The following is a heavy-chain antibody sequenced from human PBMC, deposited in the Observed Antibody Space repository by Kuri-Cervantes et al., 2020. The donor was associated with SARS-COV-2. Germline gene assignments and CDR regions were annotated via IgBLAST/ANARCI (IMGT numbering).Heavy chain of an antibody. D-gene: IGHD3-3*01. J-gene: IGHJ4*02. CDR3: ARHVRPEITIFGVVITEDYFDY. Sequence: SETLSLTCIVSGGSIDTSSFYWGWIRQSPGRGLEWIGSIYCSGSTHNNPSLKSRVTISVATSKTQFSLTLSSVTAADTAVYSCARHVRPEITIFGVVITEDYFDYWGQGTLVTVSS. CDR2: IYCSGST. V-gene: IGHV4-39*01. CDR1: GGSIDTSSFY.